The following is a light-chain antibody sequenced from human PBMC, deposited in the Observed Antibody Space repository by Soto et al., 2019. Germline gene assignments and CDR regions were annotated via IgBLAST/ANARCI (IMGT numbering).Light chain of an antibody. CDR3: QQYYNTPST. V-gene: IGKV4-1*01. CDR1: QSVLYSSTNKNS. Sequence: DIVMTQSPDSLAVSLGERATINCKSSQSVLYSSTNKNSLAWYQQKPGQPPKLLIYWASTRESGVPDRFSGSGSGTDFTLTISSLQAEDVAVYYCQQYYNTPSTFGPGTKVDIK. J-gene: IGKJ3*01. CDR2: WAS.